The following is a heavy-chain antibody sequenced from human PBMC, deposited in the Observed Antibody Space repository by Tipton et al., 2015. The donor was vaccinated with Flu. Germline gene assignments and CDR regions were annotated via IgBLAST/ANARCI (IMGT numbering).Heavy chain of an antibody. CDR2: IYSGGST. CDR3: ARTRWDYYYGMDV. Sequence: QLVQSGGGLIQPGGSLRLSCAASGFTVSSNYMSWVRQAPGKGLEWVSVIYSGGSTYYADSVKGRFTIARDNSKNTLYLQMNSLRAEDTAVYHCARTRWDYYYGMDVWGQGTTVTVSS. J-gene: IGHJ6*02. D-gene: IGHD3-16*01. CDR1: GFTVSSNY. V-gene: IGHV3-53*01.